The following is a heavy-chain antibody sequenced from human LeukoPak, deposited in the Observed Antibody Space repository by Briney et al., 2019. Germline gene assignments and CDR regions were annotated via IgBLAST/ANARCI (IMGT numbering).Heavy chain of an antibody. J-gene: IGHJ4*02. CDR1: GFTFISYD. V-gene: IGHV3-48*03. Sequence: PGGSLRLSCAASGFTFISYDMNWVRQAPGKGLEWVSYISGSGGTIYYADSVKGRFTISRDNAKNSLYLQMNSLRVEDTAVYYCAKASSGSSWGGYFDYWGQGALVTVSS. D-gene: IGHD1-26*01. CDR2: ISGSGGTI. CDR3: AKASSGSSWGGYFDY.